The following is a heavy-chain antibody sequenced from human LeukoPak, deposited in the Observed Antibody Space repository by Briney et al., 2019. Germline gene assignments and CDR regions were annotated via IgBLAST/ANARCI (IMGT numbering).Heavy chain of an antibody. D-gene: IGHD6-13*01. J-gene: IGHJ4*02. CDR2: INWNGGRT. CDR1: GFTFDDFG. V-gene: IGHV3-20*04. Sequence: GGSLRLSCAASGFTFDDFGMSWVRQVPGKGLGWVSGINWNGGRTGYADSVKGRFTISRDNAKKSLYLQMNSLRAEDTALYYCARLFGSSSWYGGFDYWGQGTLVTVSS. CDR3: ARLFGSSSWYGGFDY.